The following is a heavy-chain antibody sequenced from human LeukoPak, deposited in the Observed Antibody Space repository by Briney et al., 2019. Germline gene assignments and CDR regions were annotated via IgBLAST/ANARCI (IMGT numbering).Heavy chain of an antibody. J-gene: IGHJ4*02. CDR2: ISGSGGST. CDR1: GFTFSSYA. D-gene: IGHD3-9*01. CDR3: AKDVERLDYFDY. Sequence: PGGSLRLSCAASGFTFSSYAMSWVRQAPGKGLEWVSAISGSGGSTYYADSVKGRFTISRDNSKNTLYLLMNSLRVEDTAVYYCAKDVERLDYFDYWGQGTLVTVSS. V-gene: IGHV3-23*01.